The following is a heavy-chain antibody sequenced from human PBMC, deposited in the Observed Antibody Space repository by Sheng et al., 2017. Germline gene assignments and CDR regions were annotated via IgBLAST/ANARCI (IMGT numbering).Heavy chain of an antibody. CDR1: GFTFSSYA. CDR3: ARDPVDTSRPQSGVGFDY. CDR2: ISYDGSNK. Sequence: QVQLVESGGGVVQPGRSLRLSCAASGFTFSSYAMHWVRQAPGKGLEWVAVISYDGSNKYYADSVKGRFTISRDNSKNTLYLQMNSLRAEDTAVYYCARDPVDTSRPQSGVGFDYWGQGTLVTVSS. J-gene: IGHJ4*02. D-gene: IGHD1-26*01. V-gene: IGHV3-30*04.